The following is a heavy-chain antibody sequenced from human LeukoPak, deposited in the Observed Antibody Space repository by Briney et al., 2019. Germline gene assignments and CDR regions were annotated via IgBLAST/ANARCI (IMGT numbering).Heavy chain of an antibody. J-gene: IGHJ4*02. Sequence: PSETLSLTCTVSGRSISSYYWSWIRQPAGKGLEWIGRIYSSGSTNYNPSRKSRVSMSVDTSKNQLHMALSSVTAADTSVYYCASIASVDYWGQGTLVTVSS. D-gene: IGHD2-15*01. CDR3: ASIASVDY. V-gene: IGHV4-4*07. CDR1: GRSISSYY. CDR2: IYSSGST.